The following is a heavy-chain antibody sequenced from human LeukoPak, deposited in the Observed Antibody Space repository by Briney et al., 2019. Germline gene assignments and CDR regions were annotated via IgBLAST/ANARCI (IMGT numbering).Heavy chain of an antibody. CDR2: ISWNSGSI. CDR1: GFTFDDYA. CDR3: AKGGLYYYYYGMDV. Sequence: GRSLRLPCAASGFTFDDYAMHWVRQAPGKGLEWVSGISWNSGSIGYADSVKGRFTISRDNAKNSLYLQMNSLRAEDTALYYCAKGGLYYYYYGMDVWGQGTTVTVSS. J-gene: IGHJ6*02. D-gene: IGHD3-16*01. V-gene: IGHV3-9*01.